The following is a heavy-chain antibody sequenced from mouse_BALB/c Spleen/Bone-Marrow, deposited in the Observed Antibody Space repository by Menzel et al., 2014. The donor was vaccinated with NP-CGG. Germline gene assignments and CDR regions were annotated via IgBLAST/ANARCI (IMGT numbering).Heavy chain of an antibody. CDR2: INPYNDGT. Sequence: EVQLQQSGPELVKPGASVKMSCKASGYTFTSYVMHWVKQKPGQGLEWIGYINPYNDGTKYNEKFKGKATLTSDKSSSTAYMEISRLTFEDSAVYYCAGYDWYFDVWGAGTTVTVSS. CDR3: AGYDWYFDV. D-gene: IGHD2-14*01. J-gene: IGHJ1*01. V-gene: IGHV1-14*01. CDR1: GYTFTSYV.